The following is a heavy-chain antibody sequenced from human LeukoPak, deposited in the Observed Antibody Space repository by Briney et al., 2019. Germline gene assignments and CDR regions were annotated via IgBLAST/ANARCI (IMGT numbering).Heavy chain of an antibody. CDR2: MNPNSGNT. CDR1: GYTFTSYD. V-gene: IGHV1-8*01. D-gene: IGHD5-12*01. CDR3: AREFSPLSVATEAYYYYYMDV. J-gene: IGHJ6*03. Sequence: ASVKVSCKASGYTFTSYDINWVRQATGQGLEWMGWMNPNSGNTGHAQKFQGRVTMTRNTSISTAYMELSSLRSEDTAVYYCAREFSPLSVATEAYYYYYMDVWGKGTTVTVSS.